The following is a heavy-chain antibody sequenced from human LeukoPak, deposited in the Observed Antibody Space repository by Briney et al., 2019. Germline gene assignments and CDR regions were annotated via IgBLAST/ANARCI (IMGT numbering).Heavy chain of an antibody. Sequence: PGGSLRLSCAASGFTFSSYGMHWVCQAPGKGLEWVAVIWYDGSNKYYADSVKGRFTISRDNSKNTLYLQMNSLRAEDTAVYYCAKGDLYDSSGYYSGGIDYWGQGTLVTVSS. CDR3: AKGDLYDSSGYYSGGIDY. CDR2: IWYDGSNK. CDR1: GFTFSSYG. V-gene: IGHV3-33*06. J-gene: IGHJ4*02. D-gene: IGHD3-22*01.